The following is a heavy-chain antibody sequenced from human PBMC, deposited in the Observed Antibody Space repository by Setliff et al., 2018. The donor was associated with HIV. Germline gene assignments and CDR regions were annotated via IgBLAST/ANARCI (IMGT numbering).Heavy chain of an antibody. CDR2: ISAYNGNT. CDR1: GYTFTNFG. V-gene: IGHV1-18*01. Sequence: ASVKVSCKASGYTFTNFGISWVRQAPGQGLEWMGWISAYNGNTNYAQKFQGRVTMTRDTSTSTVYMELSSLRSEDTAVYYCARDISPSGSYHKWYAFDIWGQGTMVTVSS. CDR3: ARDISPSGSYHKWYAFDI. D-gene: IGHD1-26*01. J-gene: IGHJ3*02.